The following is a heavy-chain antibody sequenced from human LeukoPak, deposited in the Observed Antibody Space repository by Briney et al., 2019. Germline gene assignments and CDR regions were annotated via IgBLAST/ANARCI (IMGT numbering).Heavy chain of an antibody. V-gene: IGHV3-30-3*01. Sequence: GRSLRLSCAASGFTFSSYAMHWVRQAPGKELEWVAVISYDGSNKYYADSVKGRFTISRDNSKNTLYLQMNSLRAEDTAVYYCARGEYSSSDAFDIWGQGTMVTVSS. CDR3: ARGEYSSSDAFDI. J-gene: IGHJ3*02. CDR1: GFTFSSYA. CDR2: ISYDGSNK. D-gene: IGHD6-6*01.